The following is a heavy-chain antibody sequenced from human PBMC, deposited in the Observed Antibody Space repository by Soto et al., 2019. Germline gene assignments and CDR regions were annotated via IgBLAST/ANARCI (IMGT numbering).Heavy chain of an antibody. CDR3: ARDLGYYDFWSGYHYGMDV. V-gene: IGHV4-31*03. CDR2: IYYSGST. Sequence: SETLSLTCTVSGGSISSGGYYWSWIRQHPGKGLEWIGYIYYSGSTYYNPSLKSRVTISVGTSKNQFSLKLSSVTAADTAVYYCARDLGYYDFWSGYHYGMDVWGQGTTVTVSS. D-gene: IGHD3-3*01. CDR1: GGSISSGGYY. J-gene: IGHJ6*02.